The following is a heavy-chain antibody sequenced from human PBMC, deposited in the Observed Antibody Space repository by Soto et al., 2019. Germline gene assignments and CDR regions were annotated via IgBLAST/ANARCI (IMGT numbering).Heavy chain of an antibody. Sequence: EVQLVASGGGLVKPGGSLRRSCAASGFTFSSYSMNWVRQAPGKGLEWVSSISSSSSYIYYADSVKGRFTISRDNAKNSLHLQMNSLRAEDTAVYYCARERSRRYYDWLRHHDAFDIWGQGTMVTVSS. CDR3: ARERSRRYYDWLRHHDAFDI. V-gene: IGHV3-21*01. CDR1: GFTFSSYS. J-gene: IGHJ3*02. CDR2: ISSSSSYI. D-gene: IGHD3-9*01.